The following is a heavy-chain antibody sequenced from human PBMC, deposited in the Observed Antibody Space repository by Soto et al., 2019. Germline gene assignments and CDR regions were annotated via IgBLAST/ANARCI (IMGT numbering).Heavy chain of an antibody. Sequence: QVQLVESGGGVVQPGRSLRLSCAASGFTFSSYGMHWVRQAPGKGLEWVAVIWYDGSNKYYADSVKGRFTISRDNSKNTLYLQMNSLRAEDTAVYYCARDQGWGEHAGAFDIWGQGTMVTVSS. J-gene: IGHJ3*02. CDR2: IWYDGSNK. CDR3: ARDQGWGEHAGAFDI. CDR1: GFTFSSYG. V-gene: IGHV3-33*01. D-gene: IGHD2-21*01.